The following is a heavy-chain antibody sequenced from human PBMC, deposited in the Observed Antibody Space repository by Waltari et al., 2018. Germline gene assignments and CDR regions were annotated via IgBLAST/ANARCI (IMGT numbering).Heavy chain of an antibody. Sequence: QVQLQESGPGLVKPSETLSLPCTVSGGSISSYYWSWIRPPPGKGLEWIGYIYYSGSTNYNPSLKSRVTISVDTSKNQFSLKLSSVTAADTAVYYCARQAEEQLWFGMDVWGQGTTVTVSS. CDR2: IYYSGST. CDR1: GGSISSYY. CDR3: ARQAEEQLWFGMDV. D-gene: IGHD5-18*01. J-gene: IGHJ6*02. V-gene: IGHV4-59*08.